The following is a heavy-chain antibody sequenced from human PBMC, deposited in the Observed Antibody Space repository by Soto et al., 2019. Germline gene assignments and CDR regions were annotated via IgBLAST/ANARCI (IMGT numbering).Heavy chain of an antibody. V-gene: IGHV3-21*01. CDR1: GFTFGTYS. CDR2: ISGTSTYI. Sequence: PGGSLRLSCAASGFTFGTYSMNWVRQAPGKGLEWVSSISGTSTYIYYADSVKGRFTISRDNAKNSLYLQMNSLRADDTAVYYCARDFRGGMDVWGQGTTVTVSS. D-gene: IGHD3-10*01. CDR3: ARDFRGGMDV. J-gene: IGHJ6*02.